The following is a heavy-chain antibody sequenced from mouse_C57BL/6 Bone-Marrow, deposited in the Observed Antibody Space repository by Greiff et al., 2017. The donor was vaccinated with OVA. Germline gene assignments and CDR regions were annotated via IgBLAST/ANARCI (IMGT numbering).Heavy chain of an antibody. Sequence: VQLQQSGAELVRPGASVKLSCKASGYTFTDYYINWVKQRPGQGLEWIARIYPGSGNTYYNEKFKGKATLTAEKSSSTAYMQLSSLTSEDSAVYFCARYPPYGNYVYFDYWGQGTTLTVSS. J-gene: IGHJ2*01. CDR1: GYTFTDYY. V-gene: IGHV1-76*01. CDR3: ARYPPYGNYVYFDY. D-gene: IGHD2-1*01. CDR2: IYPGSGNT.